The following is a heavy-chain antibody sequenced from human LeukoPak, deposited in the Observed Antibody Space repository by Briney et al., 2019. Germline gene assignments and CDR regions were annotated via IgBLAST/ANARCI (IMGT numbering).Heavy chain of an antibody. Sequence: SETLSLTCTVSGGSISSYYWSWIRQPPGKGLEWIGYIYYSGSTNYNPSLKSRVTISVDTSKNQFSLKLSSVTAADTAVYYYAREYGCSGYDQGFRRYNWFDPWGQGTLVTVSS. CDR1: GGSISSYY. CDR3: AREYGCSGYDQGFRRYNWFDP. CDR2: IYYSGST. D-gene: IGHD5-12*01. J-gene: IGHJ5*02. V-gene: IGHV4-59*01.